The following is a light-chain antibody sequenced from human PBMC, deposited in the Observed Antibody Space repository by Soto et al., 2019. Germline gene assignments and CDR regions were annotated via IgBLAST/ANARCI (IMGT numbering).Light chain of an antibody. V-gene: IGKV3-15*01. CDR2: GAS. CDR3: QQYKIWPEG. J-gene: IGKJ4*01. Sequence: EIVMTQSPATLSVSPGERAALSCRASQSVGSNLAWYQQKPGQAPRLLIYGASTRATAIPARFSGSGSGTEFTLTHKRPEFEDFAIYYCQQYKIWPEGFGGGTKVEIK. CDR1: QSVGSN.